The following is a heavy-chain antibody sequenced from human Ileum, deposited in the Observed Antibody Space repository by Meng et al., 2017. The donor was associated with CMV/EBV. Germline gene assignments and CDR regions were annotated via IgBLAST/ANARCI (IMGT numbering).Heavy chain of an antibody. CDR1: GGIFSRFS. CDR2: VIPDSKTP. J-gene: IGHJ4*02. V-gene: IGHV1-69*01. D-gene: IGHD3-22*01. CDR3: VRGGDSHIWYYYLDF. Sequence: SGGIFSRFSVNWVRQAPGQGLEWMGGVIPDSKTPKYAQRFQGSVSITADGPTGTSYLELNNLGSEDTAVYYCVRGGDSHIWYYYLDFWGQGTLVTVSS.